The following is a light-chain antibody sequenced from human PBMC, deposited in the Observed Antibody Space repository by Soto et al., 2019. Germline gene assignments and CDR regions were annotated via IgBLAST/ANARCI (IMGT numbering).Light chain of an antibody. J-gene: IGLJ1*01. Sequence: QSALTQPASVSGSPGQSITISCTGTSSDVGGYNYVSWYQQHPGKAPKLMIYEVSNRPSGISNRFSGSKSVNTASLTISGLQAEDEADYYCSSYTSSDTYVFGTGTKLTVL. CDR3: SSYTSSDTYV. CDR2: EVS. V-gene: IGLV2-14*01. CDR1: SSDVGGYNY.